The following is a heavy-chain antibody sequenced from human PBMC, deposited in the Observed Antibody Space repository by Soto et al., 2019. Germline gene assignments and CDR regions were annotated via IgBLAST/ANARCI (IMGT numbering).Heavy chain of an antibody. J-gene: IGHJ3*02. CDR3: AKVIRGSRYYYDSSGYYYDAFDI. CDR2: INSDGSST. Sequence: GGSLRLSCAASGFTFSSYWMHWVRQAPGKGLVWVSRINSDGSSTSYADSVKGRFTISRDNAKNTLYLQMNSLRAEDTAVYYCAKVIRGSRYYYDSSGYYYDAFDIWGQGTMVTVSS. V-gene: IGHV3-74*01. CDR1: GFTFSSYW. D-gene: IGHD3-22*01.